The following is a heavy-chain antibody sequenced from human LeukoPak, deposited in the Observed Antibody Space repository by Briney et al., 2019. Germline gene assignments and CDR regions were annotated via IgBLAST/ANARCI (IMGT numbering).Heavy chain of an antibody. V-gene: IGHV3-21*04. CDR2: ISSSSSYI. D-gene: IGHD6-13*01. J-gene: IGHJ4*02. CDR1: GFTVSSYS. Sequence: PGGSLRLSCAASGFTVSSYSMNWVRQAPGKGLEWVSSISSSSSYIYYADSVKGRFTISRDNAKNSLYLQMNSLRAEDTAVYYCAKCGPNSSSWSPFDYWGQGTLVTVSA. CDR3: AKCGPNSSSWSPFDY.